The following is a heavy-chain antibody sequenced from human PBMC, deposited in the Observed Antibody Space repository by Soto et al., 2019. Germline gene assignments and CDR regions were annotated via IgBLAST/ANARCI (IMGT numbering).Heavy chain of an antibody. J-gene: IGHJ4*02. V-gene: IGHV3-64*01. CDR2: ISSNGGST. Sequence: EVQLVESGGGLVQPGGSLRLSCAASGFTFSSYAMHWVRQAPGKGLEYVSAISSNGGSTYYANSVKGRFTISRDNSNNTLYLQMGSLRAEDMTVYYCARGDYDYWGQGTLVTVSS. D-gene: IGHD4-17*01. CDR3: ARGDYDY. CDR1: GFTFSSYA.